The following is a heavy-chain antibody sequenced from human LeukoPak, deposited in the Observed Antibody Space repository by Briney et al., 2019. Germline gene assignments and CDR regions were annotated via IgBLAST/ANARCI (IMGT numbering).Heavy chain of an antibody. J-gene: IGHJ4*02. Sequence: GGSLRLSCAASGFTFSGSAMHWVRQASGKGLEWVGRIRSKANSYATAYAASVKGRFTISRDNAKNSLYLQMNSLRAEDTAVYYCARDLLWDYWGQGTLVTVSS. V-gene: IGHV3-73*01. D-gene: IGHD3-10*01. CDR3: ARDLLWDY. CDR1: GFTFSGSA. CDR2: IRSKANSYAT.